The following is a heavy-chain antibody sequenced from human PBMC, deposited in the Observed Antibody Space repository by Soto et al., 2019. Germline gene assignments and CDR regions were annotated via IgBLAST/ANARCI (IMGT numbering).Heavy chain of an antibody. D-gene: IGHD2-21*02. J-gene: IGHJ3*02. CDR1: GYIFANSW. CDR3: PRRRNDFNDAFEI. Sequence: PGESLKISCKGSGYIFANSWIGWVLEMPGKGLEWMGIIYPGDSDTRYSPSFQGQVTISADNSIITAYLQCSSLNASDTALYYCPRRRNDFNDAFEIWGQGTMVTASS. CDR2: IYPGDSDT. V-gene: IGHV5-51*01.